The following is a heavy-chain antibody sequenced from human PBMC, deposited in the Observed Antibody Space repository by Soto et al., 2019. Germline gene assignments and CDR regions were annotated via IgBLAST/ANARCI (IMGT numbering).Heavy chain of an antibody. V-gene: IGHV1-69*12. J-gene: IGHJ5*02. Sequence: QVQLVQSGAEVKKPGSSVKVSCKASGGTFISYAISWERQAPGQELEWMGGIIPIFGTANYAQKLQGRVTITADESPSTAYMELSSLRSEDTAVYYWARVLVPAALFVWVDPWGQGTLVAVAS. CDR1: GGTFISYA. CDR3: ARVLVPAALFVWVDP. D-gene: IGHD2-2*01. CDR2: IIPIFGTA.